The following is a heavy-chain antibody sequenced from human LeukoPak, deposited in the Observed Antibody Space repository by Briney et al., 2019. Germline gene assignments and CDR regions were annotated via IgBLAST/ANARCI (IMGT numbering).Heavy chain of an antibody. CDR2: INPNSGGT. Sequence: ASVKVSCKXSGYTFTGYYMHWVRQAPGQGLEWMGRINPNSGGTNYAQKFQGRVTMTRDTSISTAYMELSRLRSGDTAVYYCAKEGGYSSSLYWGQGTLVTVSS. V-gene: IGHV1-2*06. CDR1: GYTFTGYY. CDR3: AKEGGYSSSLY. J-gene: IGHJ4*02. D-gene: IGHD6-13*01.